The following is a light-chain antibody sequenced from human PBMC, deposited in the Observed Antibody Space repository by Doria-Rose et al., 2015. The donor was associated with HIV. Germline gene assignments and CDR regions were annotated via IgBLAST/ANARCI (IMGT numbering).Light chain of an antibody. CDR2: DAS. Sequence: TQSPGTLSLSPGERATLSCRASQRVKSSYLAWYQQKPGQAPRLLIYDASTRATGIPDRLSGSGSGTDFTLTISSLEAEDVAVYYCQQYYDTPSFGPGTTVDIK. V-gene: IGKV3-20*01. J-gene: IGKJ3*01. CDR1: QRVKSSY. CDR3: QQYYDTPS.